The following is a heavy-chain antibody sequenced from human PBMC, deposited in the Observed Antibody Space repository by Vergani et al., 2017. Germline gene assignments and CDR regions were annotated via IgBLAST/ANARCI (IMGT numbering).Heavy chain of an antibody. CDR3: ARGDGDSSGYYSEYFQH. V-gene: IGHV1-69-2*01. CDR1: GYTFTDYY. Sequence: EVQLVQSGAEVKKPGATVKISCKVSGYTFTDYYMHWVQQAPGKGLEWMGLVDPEDGETIYAEKFQGRVTITADTSTDTAYMELSSLRSEDTAVYYCARGDGDSSGYYSEYFQHWGQGTLVTVSS. CDR2: VDPEDGET. J-gene: IGHJ1*01. D-gene: IGHD3-22*01.